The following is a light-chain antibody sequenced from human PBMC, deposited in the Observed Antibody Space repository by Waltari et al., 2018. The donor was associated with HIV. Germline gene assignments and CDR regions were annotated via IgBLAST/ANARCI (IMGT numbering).Light chain of an antibody. CDR1: QGVLYKSDSKNY. V-gene: IGKV4-1*01. CDR3: QKYYKIPWT. J-gene: IGKJ1*01. CDR2: LAS. Sequence: DIVMTQSPDFLTVSLGERATINCRSSQGVLYKSDSKNYLGWFQQTPGQPPKLLFYLASSREYGIPDRFSGSGSGTDFALTITSLQAEDVAVYYCQKYYKIPWTFGQGTKVEL.